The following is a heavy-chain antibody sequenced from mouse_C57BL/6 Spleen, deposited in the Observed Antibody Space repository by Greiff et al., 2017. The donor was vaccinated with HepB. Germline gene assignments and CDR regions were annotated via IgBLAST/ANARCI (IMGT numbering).Heavy chain of an antibody. CDR2: INYDGSST. Sequence: EVKLVESEGGLVQPGSSMKLSCTASGFTFSDYYMAWVRQVPEKGLEWVANINYDGSSTYYLDSLKSRFIISRDNAKNILYLQMSSLKSEDTATYYCARGGLGPFAYWGQGTLVTVSA. J-gene: IGHJ3*01. D-gene: IGHD4-1*01. V-gene: IGHV5-16*01. CDR1: GFTFSDYY. CDR3: ARGGLGPFAY.